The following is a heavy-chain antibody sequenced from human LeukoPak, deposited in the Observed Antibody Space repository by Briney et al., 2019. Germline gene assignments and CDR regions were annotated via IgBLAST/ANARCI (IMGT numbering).Heavy chain of an antibody. CDR1: GFTFTSSA. CDR3: ATGPLRYDSSGFGLDY. CDR2: IVVGSGNT. Sequence: GASVKVSCKASGFTFTSSAMQWVRQARGQRLEWIGWIVVGSGNTNYAQKFQERVTITRDMSTSTAYMELSSLRSEDTAVYYCATGPLRYDSSGFGLDYWGQGTLVTVSS. D-gene: IGHD3-22*01. V-gene: IGHV1-58*02. J-gene: IGHJ4*02.